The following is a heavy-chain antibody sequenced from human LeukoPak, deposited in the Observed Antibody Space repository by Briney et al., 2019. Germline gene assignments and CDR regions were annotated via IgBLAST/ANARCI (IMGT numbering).Heavy chain of an antibody. CDR3: ARGSSGSYYNSRFDY. Sequence: GGSLRLSRAASGFTFSSYAMNWVRQAPGKGLEWVSAISGSGGSTYYADSVKGRFTISRDNSKNTLYLQMNSLRAEDTAVYYCARGSSGSYYNSRFDYWGQGTLVTISS. V-gene: IGHV3-23*01. CDR2: ISGSGGST. J-gene: IGHJ4*02. CDR1: GFTFSSYA. D-gene: IGHD3-10*01.